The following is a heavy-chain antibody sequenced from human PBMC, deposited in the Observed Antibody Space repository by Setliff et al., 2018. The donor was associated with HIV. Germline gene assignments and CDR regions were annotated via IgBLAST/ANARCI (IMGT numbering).Heavy chain of an antibody. CDR1: GYTFTAYY. CDR2: INPNTGDT. D-gene: IGHD3-9*01. CDR3: AREYDVLTGYYISAFDI. Sequence: ASVKVSCKTSGYTFTAYYIHWVRQAPGQGLEWMGWINPNTGDTNYAQKFQDRVTMTRDTSINTAYMELMRLRSDDTAVYYCAREYDVLTGYYISAFDIWGQGTMVTVSS. J-gene: IGHJ3*02. V-gene: IGHV1-2*02.